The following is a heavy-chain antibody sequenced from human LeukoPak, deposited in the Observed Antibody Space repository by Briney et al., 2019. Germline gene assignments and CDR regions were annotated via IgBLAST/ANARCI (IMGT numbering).Heavy chain of an antibody. CDR2: IYHSGTT. Sequence: SETLSLTRAVSGYSISSGYYWGWFWQPPGKGLEWIGCIYHSGTTYYNPSLRSRVTISVDTSKNQFSLKLSSVTAADTAVYYCARQGGSSSPYYYYYMDVWGKGTTVTVSS. J-gene: IGHJ6*03. CDR3: ARQGGSSSPYYYYYMDV. V-gene: IGHV4-38-2*01. CDR1: GYSISSGYY. D-gene: IGHD2-2*01.